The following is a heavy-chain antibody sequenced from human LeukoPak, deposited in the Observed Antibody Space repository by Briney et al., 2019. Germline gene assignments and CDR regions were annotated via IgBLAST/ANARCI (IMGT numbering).Heavy chain of an antibody. J-gene: IGHJ3*01. V-gene: IGHV3-23*01. CDR1: GFTFSSYA. Sequence: GSLRLSCAASGFTFSSYAMSWVRQAPGKGLEWVSAITGTGGSTYYVASVKGRFTVSRDNSRNTLYLQMSSLRAEDSAMYYCAKVRDTRDWYKDAFDVWGQGTRVTVSS. CDR2: ITGTGGST. CDR3: AKVRDTRDWYKDAFDV. D-gene: IGHD6-19*01.